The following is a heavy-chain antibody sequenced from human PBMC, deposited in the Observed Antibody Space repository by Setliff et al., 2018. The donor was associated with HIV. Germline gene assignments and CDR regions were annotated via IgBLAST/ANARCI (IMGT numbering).Heavy chain of an antibody. V-gene: IGHV3-30*02. Sequence: GGSLRLSCAASGFSFSSFAFHWVRRSPGKGLEWVAFIHRTGNAQYYADSVRGRFTVSRDNSGNTLYLQMNSLRPDDTAAYYCAKGVVVATTYFQYWGQGTLVTVPS. CDR1: GFSFSSFA. J-gene: IGHJ1*01. D-gene: IGHD1-26*01. CDR2: IHRTGNAQ. CDR3: AKGVVVATTYFQY.